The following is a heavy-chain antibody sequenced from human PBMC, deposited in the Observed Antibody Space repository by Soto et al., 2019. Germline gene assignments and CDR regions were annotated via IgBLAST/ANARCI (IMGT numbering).Heavy chain of an antibody. J-gene: IGHJ6*03. CDR3: ARLSDYSMGYYYYYMDV. CDR2: IYYSGST. CDR1: GGSISSYY. V-gene: IGHV4-59*08. Sequence: SETLSLTCTVSGGSISSYYWSWIRQPPGKGLEWIGYIYYSGSTNYNPSLKSRVTISVDTSKNQFSLKLSSVTAADTAVYYCARLSDYSMGYYYYYMDVWGKGTTVTVSS. D-gene: IGHD4-4*01.